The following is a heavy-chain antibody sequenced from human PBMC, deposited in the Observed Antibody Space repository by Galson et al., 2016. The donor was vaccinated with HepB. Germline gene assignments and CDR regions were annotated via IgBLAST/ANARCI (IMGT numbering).Heavy chain of an antibody. Sequence: SLRLSCAASGFTFGSYIMNWVRQAPGKGLEWVSSITASSAYIYYADSVKGQFTISRDNAKNSLYLQMNSLRAEDTAVYYCARGGRGSSWYARYFDLWGRGTLVTVSS. J-gene: IGHJ2*01. V-gene: IGHV3-21*01. D-gene: IGHD6-13*01. CDR3: ARGGRGSSWYARYFDL. CDR2: ITASSAYI. CDR1: GFTFGSYI.